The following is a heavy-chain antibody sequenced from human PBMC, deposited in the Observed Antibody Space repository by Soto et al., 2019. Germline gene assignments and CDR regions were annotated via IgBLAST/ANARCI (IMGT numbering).Heavy chain of an antibody. D-gene: IGHD6-13*01. Sequence: QVQLQESGPGLVKPSGTLSLTCAVSGGAISSSKWWSWVRQPPGKVLEWIGEIYQSGSTNYNPSLESRVRMSVDKSRNQLSLKLTSVSPADTAVYYCARASATIAAAAIFDYWGQGTLVTVCS. V-gene: IGHV4-4*02. CDR3: ARASATIAAAAIFDY. J-gene: IGHJ4*02. CDR1: GGAISSSKW. CDR2: IYQSGST.